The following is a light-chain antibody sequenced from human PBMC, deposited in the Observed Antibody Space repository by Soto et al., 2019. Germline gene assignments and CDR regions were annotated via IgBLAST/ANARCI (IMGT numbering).Light chain of an antibody. Sequence: SVLTQPASVSGSPGQSIAISCTGTSSDVGGYDYVSWYQQHPGKAPKLMIYDVSSRPSGVSNHFSGSKSDNTASLTISGLQAEDEADYYCSSYTSSSTYVFGTGTKVTVL. V-gene: IGLV2-14*01. CDR2: DVS. CDR1: SSDVGGYDY. J-gene: IGLJ1*01. CDR3: SSYTSSSTYV.